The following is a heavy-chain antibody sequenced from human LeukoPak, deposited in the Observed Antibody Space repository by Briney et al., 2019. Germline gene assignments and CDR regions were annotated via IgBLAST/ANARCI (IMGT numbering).Heavy chain of an antibody. J-gene: IGHJ3*02. Sequence: QTLSLTCAISGDSVSANGAAWNWIRQSPSRGLEWLGRTYYRSKWYNDYAVSVKSRITINPDTSKNQFSLQLNSVTPEDTAVYYCARVPYYDFQADAFDIWGQGTMVAVSS. V-gene: IGHV6-1*01. CDR2: TYYRSKWYN. D-gene: IGHD3-3*01. CDR3: ARVPYYDFQADAFDI. CDR1: GDSVSANGAA.